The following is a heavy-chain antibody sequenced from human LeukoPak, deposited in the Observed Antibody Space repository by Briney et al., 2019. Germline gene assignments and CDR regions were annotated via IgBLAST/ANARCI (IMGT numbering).Heavy chain of an antibody. CDR3: ARERPLITFGGVIVIEDY. V-gene: IGHV4-4*02. J-gene: IGHJ4*02. CDR1: GDSINSLDL. Sequence: PSGTLSLTCTVSGDSINSLDLWSWVRQPPGKGLEWIGEMYLSGTTHSNPSVKSRVTISIDKSKNQFFLNLSSVTAADTAVYYCARERPLITFGGVIVIEDYWGQGTLVTVSS. CDR2: MYLSGTT. D-gene: IGHD3-16*02.